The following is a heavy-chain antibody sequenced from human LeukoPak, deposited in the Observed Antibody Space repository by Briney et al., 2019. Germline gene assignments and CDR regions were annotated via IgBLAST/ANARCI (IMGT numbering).Heavy chain of an antibody. J-gene: IGHJ3*02. CDR1: GGSISSYY. D-gene: IGHD6-19*01. V-gene: IGHV4-59*01. CDR3: ARRIAVAGLDAFDI. Sequence: SDTLSLTCTVSGGSISSYYWSWIRQPPGKGLEWIGYIYYSGSTNYNPSLKSRVTISVDTSKNQFSLKLSSVTAADTAVYYCARRIAVAGLDAFDIWGQGTMVTVSS. CDR2: IYYSGST.